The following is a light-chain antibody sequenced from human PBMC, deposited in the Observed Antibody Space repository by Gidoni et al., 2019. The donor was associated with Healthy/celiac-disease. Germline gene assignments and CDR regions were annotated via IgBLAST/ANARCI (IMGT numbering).Light chain of an antibody. CDR3: QTWGTGIVV. J-gene: IGLJ2*01. Sequence: QLVLTQSPSASASLGASVKLTCTLSSGHSSYAIAWHQQQPEKGPRYLMKLNSDGSPSKGDGFPARFSGSRSGAERYLTISSLQSEDEADYYCQTWGTGIVVFGGGTKLTVL. CDR1: SGHSSYA. V-gene: IGLV4-69*01. CDR2: LNSDGSP.